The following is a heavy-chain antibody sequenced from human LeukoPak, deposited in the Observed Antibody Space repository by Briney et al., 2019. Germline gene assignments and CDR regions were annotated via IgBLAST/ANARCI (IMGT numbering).Heavy chain of an antibody. J-gene: IGHJ4*02. V-gene: IGHV3-7*03. D-gene: IGHD1-26*01. CDR3: ARVKDGGTLDQ. CDR1: GFTFTSHW. CDR2: VKQDGSEK. Sequence: GGSLRLSCSASGFTFTSHWMTWVRQAPGKGLEWVANVKQDGSEKNCVDSVKGRFTISRDNAKNSLSLQMNSLRAEDTAVYYCARVKDGGTLDQWGQGTLVTVSS.